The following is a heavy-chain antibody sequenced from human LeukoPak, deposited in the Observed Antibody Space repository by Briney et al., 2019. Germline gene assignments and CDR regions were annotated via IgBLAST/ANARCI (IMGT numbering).Heavy chain of an antibody. CDR3: AGRRITIFGEVIRSRRHCFDP. J-gene: IGHJ5*02. D-gene: IGHD3-3*01. V-gene: IGHV4-61*02. Sequence: PSQTLSLTCTVSGGSISSGSYYWSWIRQPAGKGLEWIGRIYTSGSTNYNPSLKSRVTISVDTSKNQFSLKLSSVTAADTAVYYCAGRRITIFGEVIRSRRHCFDPWGQGTLVTVSS. CDR1: GGSISSGSYY. CDR2: IYTSGST.